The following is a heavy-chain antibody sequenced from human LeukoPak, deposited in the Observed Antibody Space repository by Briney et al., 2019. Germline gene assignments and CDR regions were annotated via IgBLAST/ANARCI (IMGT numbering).Heavy chain of an antibody. CDR3: AREVGHGMDV. Sequence: ASVKVSCKAPGYTFTSYYVHWVRQAPGQGLEWMGIINPSGGSTSYAQKFQGRVTMTRDTSTSTVYMELSSLRSEDTAVYYCAREVGHGMDVWGQGTTVTVSS. V-gene: IGHV1-46*01. CDR2: INPSGGST. D-gene: IGHD2-15*01. J-gene: IGHJ6*02. CDR1: GYTFTSYY.